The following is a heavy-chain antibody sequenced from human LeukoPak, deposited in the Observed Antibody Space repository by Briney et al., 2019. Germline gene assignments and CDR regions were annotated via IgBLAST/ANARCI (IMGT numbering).Heavy chain of an antibody. D-gene: IGHD3-22*01. CDR3: AGATTYYYDSSGYSSRFIDY. V-gene: IGHV3-66*01. CDR2: IYRSGTT. Sequence: GGSLRLSCAASGFSVSNNYMSWVRQAPGKGLDWVSVIYRSGTTYYADSVKGRFTISRDNSKNTLYLQMNSLRAEDTAVYYCAGATTYYYDSSGYSSRFIDYWGQGTLVTVSS. CDR1: GFSVSNNY. J-gene: IGHJ4*02.